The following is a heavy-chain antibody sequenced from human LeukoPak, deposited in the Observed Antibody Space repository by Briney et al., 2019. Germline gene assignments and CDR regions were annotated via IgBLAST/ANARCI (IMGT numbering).Heavy chain of an antibody. Sequence: ASVKVSCKASGYTFTGYYMHWVRQAPGQGLEWMGWINPNSGGTNYAQEFQGRVTMTRDTSISTAYMELSRLRSDDTAVYYCAREGPQGYCSGGSCYGDAFDIWGQGTMVTVSS. J-gene: IGHJ3*02. CDR1: GYTFTGYY. V-gene: IGHV1-2*02. CDR3: AREGPQGYCSGGSCYGDAFDI. CDR2: INPNSGGT. D-gene: IGHD2-15*01.